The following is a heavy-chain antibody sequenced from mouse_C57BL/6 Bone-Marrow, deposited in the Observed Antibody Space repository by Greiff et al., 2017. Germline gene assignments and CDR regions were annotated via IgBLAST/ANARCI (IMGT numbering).Heavy chain of an antibody. Sequence: QVQLQQPGAELVKPGASVKLSCKAPGYTFTSYWMHWVKQRPGQGLEWIGMIHPNSGSTNYNEKFKSKATLTVDKSSSTAYMQLSSLTSEDSAVYYCARIGYSNLFAYWGQGTLVTVSA. J-gene: IGHJ3*01. CDR1: GYTFTSYW. V-gene: IGHV1-64*01. CDR3: ARIGYSNLFAY. CDR2: IHPNSGST. D-gene: IGHD2-5*01.